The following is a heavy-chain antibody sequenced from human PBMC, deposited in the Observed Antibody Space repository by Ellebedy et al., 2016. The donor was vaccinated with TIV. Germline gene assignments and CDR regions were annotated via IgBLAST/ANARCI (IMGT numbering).Heavy chain of an antibody. Sequence: SETLSLXXTVSGGSISSGDYYWSWIRQPPGKGLEWIGYIYYSGSTYYNPSLKSRVTISVDTSKNQFSLKLGSVTAADTAVYYCAREVSRITMVRGIIIPNNWFDPWGQGTLVTVSS. J-gene: IGHJ5*02. D-gene: IGHD3-10*01. CDR1: GGSISSGDYY. V-gene: IGHV4-30-4*01. CDR3: AREVSRITMVRGIIIPNNWFDP. CDR2: IYYSGST.